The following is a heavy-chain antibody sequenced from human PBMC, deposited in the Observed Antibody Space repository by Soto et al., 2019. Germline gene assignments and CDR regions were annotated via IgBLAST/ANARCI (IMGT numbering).Heavy chain of an antibody. Sequence: QTLSLTCAISGDSVSSNSAAWNWIRQSPSRGLEWLGRTYYRSKWYNDYAVSVKSRITINPDTSKNQFSLQLNSVTPEDTAVYYCARASTGYSSSWYQGEARYYGMDVWGQGTTVTVSS. CDR2: TYYRSKWYN. J-gene: IGHJ6*02. D-gene: IGHD6-13*01. CDR3: ARASTGYSSSWYQGEARYYGMDV. V-gene: IGHV6-1*01. CDR1: GDSVSSNSAA.